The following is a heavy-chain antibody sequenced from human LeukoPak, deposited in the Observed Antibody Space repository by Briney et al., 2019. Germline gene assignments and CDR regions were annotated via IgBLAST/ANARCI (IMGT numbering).Heavy chain of an antibody. D-gene: IGHD1-26*01. V-gene: IGHV3-7*01. CDR2: VNQDGNNK. Sequence: GGSLRLSCAASGFTFSGYWMTWVRQAPGKGLEWVANVNQDGNNKHYVESVKGRFTISKDNATNSLYLQMDSLRAEDTGVYYCARILRADEDADYWGQGTLVTVSS. J-gene: IGHJ4*02. CDR3: ARILRADEDADY. CDR1: GFTFSGYW.